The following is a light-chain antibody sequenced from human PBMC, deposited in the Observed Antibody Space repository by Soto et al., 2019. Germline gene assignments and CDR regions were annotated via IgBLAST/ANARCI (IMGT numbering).Light chain of an antibody. Sequence: DIQMTQSPSSLSASVGDRVTTTCRASQSINSYLNWYQQKPGKAPKLLIYAASSLQSGVPSRFSGSGSGTDFTLTISSLQPEDFATYYCQQSYSTLWTFGQGTKVEIK. CDR2: AAS. CDR1: QSINSY. CDR3: QQSYSTLWT. V-gene: IGKV1-39*01. J-gene: IGKJ1*01.